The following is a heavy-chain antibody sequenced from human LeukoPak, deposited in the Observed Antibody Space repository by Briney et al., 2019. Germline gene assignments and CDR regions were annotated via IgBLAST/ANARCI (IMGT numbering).Heavy chain of an antibody. D-gene: IGHD3-10*01. CDR1: GVTISSGNYY. J-gene: IGHJ4*02. CDR3: ARMESLYGLGSRDY. CDR2: IHYSGST. V-gene: IGHV4-31*03. Sequence: PSETLSLTCTVSGVTISSGNYYWSWLRQHPGKGLEWIGHIHYSGSTYHNPSLTSRVTISVDTSKNQFSLKLNSVTAADTAVYYCARMESLYGLGSRDYWGQGTLVTVSS.